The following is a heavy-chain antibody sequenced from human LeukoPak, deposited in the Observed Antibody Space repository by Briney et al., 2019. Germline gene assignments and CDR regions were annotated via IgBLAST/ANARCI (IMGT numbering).Heavy chain of an antibody. CDR2: IYPGDSGT. CDR3: ARVTRGGSYAYFDY. CDR1: GYTFTTYR. V-gene: IGHV5-51*01. Sequence: GESLKISCKGSGYTFTTYRIGWVRQMPGKGLEWMGIIYPGDSGTTYSPSFQGQVIISADKSISTAYLQWNSLKASDTAMYYCARVTRGGSYAYFDYWGQGTLVTVSS. D-gene: IGHD1-26*01. J-gene: IGHJ4*02.